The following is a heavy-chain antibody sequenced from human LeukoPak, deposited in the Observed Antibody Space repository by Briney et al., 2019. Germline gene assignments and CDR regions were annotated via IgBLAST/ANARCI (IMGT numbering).Heavy chain of an antibody. D-gene: IGHD2-21*02. CDR2: FDPEDGET. Sequence: ASVKVSCKVSGYTLTELSVHWVRQAPGKGLEWMGGFDPEDGETIYAQKFRGRVTMTEDTSTDTAYMELSSLRSEDTAVYYCATRRPGVVVTAFDIWGQGTMVTVSS. CDR1: GYTLTELS. J-gene: IGHJ3*02. CDR3: ATRRPGVVVTAFDI. V-gene: IGHV1-24*01.